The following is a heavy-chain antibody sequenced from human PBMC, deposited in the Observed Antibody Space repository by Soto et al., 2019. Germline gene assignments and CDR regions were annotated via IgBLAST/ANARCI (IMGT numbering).Heavy chain of an antibody. CDR1: GGSISSGGYY. CDR2: IYYSGST. J-gene: IGHJ3*02. D-gene: IGHD2-15*01. Sequence: SETLSLTCTVSGGSISSGGYYWSWIRQHPGKGLEWIGYIYYSGSTYYNPSLKSRVTISVDTSKNQFSLKLSSVTAADTAVYYCAREGVVVVAATLGDAFDIWGQGTMVTVSS. CDR3: AREGVVVVAATLGDAFDI. V-gene: IGHV4-31*03.